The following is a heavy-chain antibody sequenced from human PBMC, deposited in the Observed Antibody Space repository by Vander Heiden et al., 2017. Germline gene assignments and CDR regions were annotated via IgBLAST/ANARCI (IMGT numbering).Heavy chain of an antibody. D-gene: IGHD6-13*01. J-gene: IGHJ4*02. CDR2: IYDSGST. CDR1: VGSISRGDFY. Sequence: QVQLQESGPGLVKPSQTLSLTCSVSVGSISRGDFYWSWIRQPPGKGLQWMGYIYDSGSTHYNPSLKSRVTMSVDMSKNQFSLRLTSVTAADTAVYFCASGVPKYSSRWFFDYWGQGALVTVSS. V-gene: IGHV4-30-4*01. CDR3: ASGVPKYSSRWFFDY.